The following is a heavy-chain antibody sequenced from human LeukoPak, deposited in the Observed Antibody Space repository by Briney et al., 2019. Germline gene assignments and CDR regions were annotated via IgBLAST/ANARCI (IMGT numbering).Heavy chain of an antibody. CDR2: IFYSGST. J-gene: IGHJ4*02. V-gene: IGHV4-39*01. CDR3: ARFLEWLSPTASYYFDY. Sequence: SETLSLTCTVSGASIVSNTYYWGWIRQPPNKGLEWIGSIFYSGSTDYNPSLKSRVTFSVDTSRNQFSLNLRSVTAADTAVYYCARFLEWLSPTASYYFDYWGQGTLVTVSS. D-gene: IGHD3-3*01. CDR1: GASIVSNTYY.